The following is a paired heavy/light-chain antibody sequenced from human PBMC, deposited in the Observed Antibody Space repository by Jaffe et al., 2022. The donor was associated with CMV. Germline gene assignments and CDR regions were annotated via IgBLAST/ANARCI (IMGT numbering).Light chain of an antibody. J-gene: IGKJ4*01. V-gene: IGKV1-39*01. CDR1: QSISSY. CDR3: QQSYSTPYLT. Sequence: DIQMTQSPSSLSASVGDRVTITCRASQSISSYLNWYQQKPGKAPKLLIYAASSLQSGVPSRFSGSGSGTDFTLTISSLQPEDFATYYCQQSYSTPYLTFGGGTKVEIK. CDR2: AAS.
Heavy chain of an antibody. D-gene: IGHD6-19*01. CDR1: GFTVSSNY. CDR2: IYSGGST. V-gene: IGHV3-53*02. CDR3: ARDVIAVAGKGASPLPDYMDV. J-gene: IGHJ6*03. Sequence: EVQLVETGGGLIQPGGSLRLSCAASGFTVSSNYMSWVRQAPGKGLEWVSVIYSGGSTYYADSVKGRFTISRDNSKNTLYLQMNSLRAEDTAVYYCARDVIAVAGKGASPLPDYMDVWGKGTTVTVSS.